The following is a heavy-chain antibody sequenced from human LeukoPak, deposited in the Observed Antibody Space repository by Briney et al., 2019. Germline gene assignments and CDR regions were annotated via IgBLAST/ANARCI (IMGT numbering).Heavy chain of an antibody. Sequence: PGGSLRLSCSASGFTFSSYAMSWVRQAPGKGLEWVSAISGSGASTYYADSVKGRFTISRDNSKNTLYLQMNSLRAEDTAVYYCAKDNNYDILTGYYFGYWGQGTLVTVSS. CDR3: AKDNNYDILTGYYFGY. V-gene: IGHV3-23*01. D-gene: IGHD3-9*01. CDR2: ISGSGAST. J-gene: IGHJ4*02. CDR1: GFTFSSYA.